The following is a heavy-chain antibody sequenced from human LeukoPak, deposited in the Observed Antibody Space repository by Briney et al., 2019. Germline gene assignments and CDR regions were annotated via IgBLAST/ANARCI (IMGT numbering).Heavy chain of an antibody. CDR1: GFTFSSYG. D-gene: IGHD2-2*01. J-gene: IGHJ4*02. CDR2: IRYDGSNK. CDR3: TKVGYCSSTSCPY. Sequence: PGGSLRLSCAASGFTFSSYGMHWVRQAPGKGQEWVAFIRYDGSNKDYADSVKGRFTISRDNSKNTLYLQMNSLREEDTAVYYCTKVGYCSSTSCPYWGQGTLVTVSS. V-gene: IGHV3-30*02.